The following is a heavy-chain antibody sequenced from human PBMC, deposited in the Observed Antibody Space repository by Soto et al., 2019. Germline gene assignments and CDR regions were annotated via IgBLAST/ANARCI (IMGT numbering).Heavy chain of an antibody. Sequence: EVQLVESGGGLVQPGGSLRLSCAASGFTVSSNYMSWVRQAPGKGLEWVSLIYSGGSTYYADSVKGRFTISRDNSKNTLYLQMNSLRAEDTAVYYCASVRYTRGQSLDYWGQGTLVTVSS. D-gene: IGHD1-1*01. CDR3: ASVRYTRGQSLDY. CDR1: GFTVSSNY. J-gene: IGHJ4*02. V-gene: IGHV3-66*01. CDR2: IYSGGST.